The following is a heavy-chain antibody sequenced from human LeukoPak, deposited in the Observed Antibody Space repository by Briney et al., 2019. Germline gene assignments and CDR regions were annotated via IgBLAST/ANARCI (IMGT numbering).Heavy chain of an antibody. D-gene: IGHD3-3*01. Sequence: SVTVSCTASGGTFSSYAISWVRQAPGQGLEWMGGIIPIFGTANYAQKFQGRVTITADESTSTAYMELKSLRSDDTAVYYCARLYDFWSGYYPHFDYWGQGTLVTVSS. J-gene: IGHJ4*02. V-gene: IGHV1-69*13. CDR1: GGTFSSYA. CDR3: ARLYDFWSGYYPHFDY. CDR2: IIPIFGTA.